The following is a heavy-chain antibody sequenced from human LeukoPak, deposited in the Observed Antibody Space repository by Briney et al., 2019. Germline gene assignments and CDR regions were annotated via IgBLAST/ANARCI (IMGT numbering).Heavy chain of an antibody. Sequence: PGESLKLSRQCSGCLFTSYWIGWVRQVPGKGLEWMGTIYPGDSDSGYSPSFQGQVTISADKSISTAYLQWSSLKASDTAMYYCARRLRWELPYYFDYWGQGTLVSVSS. J-gene: IGHJ4*02. V-gene: IGHV5-51*01. D-gene: IGHD2-15*01. CDR2: IYPGDSDS. CDR1: GCLFTSYW. CDR3: ARRLRWELPYYFDY.